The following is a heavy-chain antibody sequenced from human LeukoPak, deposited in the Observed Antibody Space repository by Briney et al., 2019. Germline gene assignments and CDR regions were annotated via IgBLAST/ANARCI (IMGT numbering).Heavy chain of an antibody. Sequence: SETLSLTCTASGGSISTYYWNWIRQPPGKGLEWIGSIYHSGNTNYNPSLRSPVTISVDTSKNQFSLKLSSVTAADTAVYYCARGVQQGPYYYDYWGQGTLVTVSS. CDR3: ARGVQQGPYYYDY. CDR1: GGSISTYY. CDR2: IYHSGNT. D-gene: IGHD6-13*01. J-gene: IGHJ4*02. V-gene: IGHV4-59*01.